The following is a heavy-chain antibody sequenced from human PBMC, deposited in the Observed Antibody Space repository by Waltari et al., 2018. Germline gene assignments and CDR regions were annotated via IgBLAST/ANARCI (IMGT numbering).Heavy chain of an antibody. D-gene: IGHD2-15*01. V-gene: IGHV1-8*03. CDR3: ARKGPGTGYCSGGSCYSFDY. CDR1: GYTFTSYD. J-gene: IGHJ4*02. Sequence: QVQLVQSGAEVKKPGASVKVSCKASGYTFTSYDINWVRQATGQGLEWMGWMNPNSGNTGYAQKFQGIVTITRNTSISTAYMELSSLRSEDTAVYYCARKGPGTGYCSGGSCYSFDYWGQGTLVTVSS. CDR2: MNPNSGNT.